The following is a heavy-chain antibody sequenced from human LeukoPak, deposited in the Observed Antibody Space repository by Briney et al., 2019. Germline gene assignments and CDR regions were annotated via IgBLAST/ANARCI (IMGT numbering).Heavy chain of an antibody. CDR1: GGSVSSSGYY. J-gene: IGHJ5*02. V-gene: IGHV4-61*08. CDR2: IYYSGST. Sequence: SETLSLTCTVSGGSVSSSGYYWSWIRQPPGKGLEWIGYIYYSGSTNYNPSLKSRVTISVDTSKNQFSLKLSSVTAADTAVYYCASSSGWSFDPWGQGTLVTVSS. CDR3: ASSSGWSFDP. D-gene: IGHD6-19*01.